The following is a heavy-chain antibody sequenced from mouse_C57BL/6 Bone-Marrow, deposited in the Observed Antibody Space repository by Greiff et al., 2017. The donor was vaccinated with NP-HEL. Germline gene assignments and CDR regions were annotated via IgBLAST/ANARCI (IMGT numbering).Heavy chain of an antibody. V-gene: IGHV1-69*01. CDR3: ARSLITTVVADY. D-gene: IGHD1-1*01. J-gene: IGHJ2*01. CDR1: GYTFTSYW. CDR2: IDPSDSYT. Sequence: QVQLQQPGAELVMPGASVKLSCKASGYTFTSYWMHWVKQRPGQSLEWIGEIDPSDSYTNYNQKFKGKSTLTVDKSSSTAYMQLSSLTSEDSAVYYCARSLITTVVADYWGQGTTLTVSS.